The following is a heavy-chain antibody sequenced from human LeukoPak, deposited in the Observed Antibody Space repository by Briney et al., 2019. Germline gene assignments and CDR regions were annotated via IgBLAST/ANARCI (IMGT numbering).Heavy chain of an antibody. J-gene: IGHJ4*02. Sequence: AGGSLRLSCAASGFTFSDYWMSWVRQAPGKGLEWVANIQQDGSEQSYVDSVKGRFTISRDNAKKSLFLQVSSLRGEDTAVYYCARDRGFSYGIDFWGQGTLVTVSS. V-gene: IGHV3-7*04. CDR3: ARDRGFSYGIDF. CDR1: GFTFSDYW. CDR2: IQQDGSEQ. D-gene: IGHD5-18*01.